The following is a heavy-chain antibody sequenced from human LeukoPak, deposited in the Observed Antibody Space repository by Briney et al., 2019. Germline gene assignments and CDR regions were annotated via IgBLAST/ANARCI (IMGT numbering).Heavy chain of an antibody. V-gene: IGHV3-7*01. CDR2: INQDASDI. CDR1: GLTLSNFW. CDR3: ARGHHGLGV. J-gene: IGHJ6*02. Sequence: GGSLRLSCAASGLTLSNFWMSWVRQAPGKGLEWVAQINQDASDISYVDSVRGRFTISRDNAANSLYLQMNSLRDEDTALYYCARGHHGLGVWGQGTTVTVSS.